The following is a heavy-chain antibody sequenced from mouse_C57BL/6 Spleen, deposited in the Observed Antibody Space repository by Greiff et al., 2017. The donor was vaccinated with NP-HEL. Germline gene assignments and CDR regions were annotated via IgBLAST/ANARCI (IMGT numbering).Heavy chain of an antibody. J-gene: IGHJ2*01. V-gene: IGHV1-64*01. CDR2: IHPNSGST. D-gene: IGHD1-1*01. CDR1: GYTFTSYW. CDR3: ARDYYGSSYGY. Sequence: QVQLQQPGAELVKPGASVKLSCKASGYTFTSYWMHWVKQRPGQGLEWIGMIHPNSGSTKYNEKFKSKATLTVDKSSSTAYMQLSSLTSEDSAVYYCARDYYGSSYGYWGQGTTLTVSS.